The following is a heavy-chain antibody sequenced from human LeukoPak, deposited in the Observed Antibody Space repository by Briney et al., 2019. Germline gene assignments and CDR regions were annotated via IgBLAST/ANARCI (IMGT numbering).Heavy chain of an antibody. J-gene: IGHJ4*02. CDR2: IYHSGST. V-gene: IGHV4-31*03. CDR3: ARATTVTTPADY. Sequence: ASETLSLTCTVSGGSITSGGYYWSWIRQHPGKGLEWIGYIYHSGSTYYNPSLKSRVTISVDTSKNQFSLRLSSVTAADTAVYYCARATTVTTPADYWGQGTLVTVSS. CDR1: GGSITSGGYY. D-gene: IGHD4-17*01.